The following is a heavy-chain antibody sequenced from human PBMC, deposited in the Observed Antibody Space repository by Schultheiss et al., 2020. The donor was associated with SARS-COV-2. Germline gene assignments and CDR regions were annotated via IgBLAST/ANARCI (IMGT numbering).Heavy chain of an antibody. V-gene: IGHV3-33*08. CDR1: GFTFSSYS. CDR3: TRAGSGYYTDFDY. CDR2: IWYDGIGK. D-gene: IGHD3-3*01. J-gene: IGHJ4*02. Sequence: GGSLRLSCAASGFTFSSYSMNWVRQAPGKGLEWVAVIWYDGIGKYYADSVKGRFTISRDNSRNTLFLQMNSLRVEDTALYYCTRAGSGYYTDFDYWGQGTLVTVSS.